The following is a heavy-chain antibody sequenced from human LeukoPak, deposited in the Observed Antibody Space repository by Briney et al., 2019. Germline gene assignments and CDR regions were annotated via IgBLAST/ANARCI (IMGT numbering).Heavy chain of an antibody. CDR1: GFTFSSYS. V-gene: IGHV3-21*01. Sequence: SGGSLRLSCAASGFTFSSYSMNWVRRAPGKGLEWVSSISSSSSYIYYADSVKGRFTISRDNAKNSLYLQMNSLRAEDTAVYYCARDPGPLILGYCSGGSCYPDYWGQGTLVTVSS. CDR2: ISSSSSYI. CDR3: ARDPGPLILGYCSGGSCYPDY. D-gene: IGHD2-15*01. J-gene: IGHJ4*02.